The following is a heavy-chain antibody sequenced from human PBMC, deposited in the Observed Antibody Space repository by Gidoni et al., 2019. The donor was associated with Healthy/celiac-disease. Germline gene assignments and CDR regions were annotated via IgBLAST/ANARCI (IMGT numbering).Heavy chain of an antibody. Sequence: QVQLVESGGGVVQPGRSLRLSSAASGFPSSSYAMHWVRQAPGKGLEWVAVISYDGSNKYYADSVKGRFTISRDNSKNTLYLQMNSLRAEDTAVYYCARVRSQWLVQDAFDIWGQGTMVTVSS. CDR2: ISYDGSNK. V-gene: IGHV3-30-3*01. CDR1: GFPSSSYA. D-gene: IGHD6-19*01. CDR3: ARVRSQWLVQDAFDI. J-gene: IGHJ3*02.